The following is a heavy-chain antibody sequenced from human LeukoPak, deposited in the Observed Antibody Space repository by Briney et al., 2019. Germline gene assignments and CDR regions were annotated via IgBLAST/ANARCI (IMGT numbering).Heavy chain of an antibody. J-gene: IGHJ3*02. Sequence: SETLSLTCTVSGGSISSYYWSWIRQPPGKGLEWIGYIYYSGSTNYNPSLKSRVTISVDTSKNQFSLKLSSVTAADTAVYYCARDDYGDYGGSAFDIWGQGTMVTVSS. V-gene: IGHV4-59*12. D-gene: IGHD4-17*01. CDR3: ARDDYGDYGGSAFDI. CDR1: GGSISSYY. CDR2: IYYSGST.